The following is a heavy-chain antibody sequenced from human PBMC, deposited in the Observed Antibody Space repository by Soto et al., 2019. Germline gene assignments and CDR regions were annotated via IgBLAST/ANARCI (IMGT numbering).Heavy chain of an antibody. V-gene: IGHV4-39*01. CDR3: ARLDWFDP. Sequence: QLQLQESGPGLVKPSETLSLTCTVSGGSISSSSYYWGWISQPPGKGLEWIGSIYYSGSTYYNPSLKSRVTISVDTSKNQFSLKLSSVTAADTAVYYCARLDWFDPWGQGTLVTVSS. CDR1: GGSISSSSYY. CDR2: IYYSGST. J-gene: IGHJ5*02.